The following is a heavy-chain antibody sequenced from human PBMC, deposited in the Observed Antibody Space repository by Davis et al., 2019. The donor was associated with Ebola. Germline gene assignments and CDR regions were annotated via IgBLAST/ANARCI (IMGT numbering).Heavy chain of an antibody. Sequence: GGSLRLSCKGSGYIFTTYWIGWVRQMPGKGLEWMGIIYPGDSDTRYSPSFQGQVSISADKSISTAYLQWSSLKASDTAIYYCARYSGYDGDFDYWGQGTQVTVSS. J-gene: IGHJ4*02. CDR1: GYIFTTYW. D-gene: IGHD5-12*01. V-gene: IGHV5-51*01. CDR2: IYPGDSDT. CDR3: ARYSGYDGDFDY.